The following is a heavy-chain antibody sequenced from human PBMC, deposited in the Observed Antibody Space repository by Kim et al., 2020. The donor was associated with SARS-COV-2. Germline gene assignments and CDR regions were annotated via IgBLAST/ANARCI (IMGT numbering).Heavy chain of an antibody. Sequence: GGSLRLSCAASGFTFSSYGMHWVRQAPGKGLEWVAVISYDGSNKYYADSVKGRFTISRDNSKNTLYLQMNSLRAEDTAVYYCAKDYGDYLLSDYFDYWGQGTLVTVSS. J-gene: IGHJ4*02. CDR3: AKDYGDYLLSDYFDY. V-gene: IGHV3-30*18. D-gene: IGHD4-17*01. CDR2: ISYDGSNK. CDR1: GFTFSSYG.